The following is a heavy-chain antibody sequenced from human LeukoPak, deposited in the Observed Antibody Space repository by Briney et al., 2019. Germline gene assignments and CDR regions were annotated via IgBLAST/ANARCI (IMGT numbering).Heavy chain of an antibody. Sequence: PSETLSLTCAVYGGSFSGYYWSWIRQPPGKGLEWIGEINHSGITHYSPSLKSRVTISVDTSKNQFSLKLSSVTAADTAVYYCATEPGYCIGNNCYGGWFDPWGQGTLVTVSS. D-gene: IGHD2-15*01. CDR1: GGSFSGYY. V-gene: IGHV4-34*01. CDR2: INHSGIT. J-gene: IGHJ5*02. CDR3: ATEPGYCIGNNCYGGWFDP.